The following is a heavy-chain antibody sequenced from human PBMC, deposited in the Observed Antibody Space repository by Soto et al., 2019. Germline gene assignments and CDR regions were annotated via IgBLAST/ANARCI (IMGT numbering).Heavy chain of an antibody. D-gene: IGHD1-26*01. J-gene: IGHJ3*02. CDR2: IIPILGSA. Sequence: QVHLVQSGAEVKKPGSSVKVSCKASGGTLSNYAISWVRQAPGQGLEWMGGIIPILGSANYAQKFQDRVTITADESTSTTYMELSSLRSGDAAVYYCACRERVDAFDNWGQGTMVTVSS. V-gene: IGHV1-69*01. CDR3: ACRERVDAFDN. CDR1: GGTLSNYA.